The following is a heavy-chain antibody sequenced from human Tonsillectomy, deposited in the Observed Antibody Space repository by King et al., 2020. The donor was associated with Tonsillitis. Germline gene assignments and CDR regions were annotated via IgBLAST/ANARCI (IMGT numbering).Heavy chain of an antibody. CDR2: MNPNRGNT. CDR1: GYTFTSYD. CDR3: ARVSDSSGYYYFDY. Sequence: VQLVESGAEVKKPGASVKVSCKASGYTFTSYDINWVRQATGQGLEWMGWMNPNRGNTGYAQKFQGRVTMTRNTSISTAYMELSSLRSEDAAVYYCARVSDSSGYYYFDYWGQGTLVTVSS. D-gene: IGHD3-22*01. J-gene: IGHJ4*02. V-gene: IGHV1-8*01.